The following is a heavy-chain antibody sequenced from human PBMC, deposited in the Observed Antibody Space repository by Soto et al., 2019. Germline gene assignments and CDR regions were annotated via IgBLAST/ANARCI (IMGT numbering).Heavy chain of an antibody. D-gene: IGHD3-10*01. CDR3: ATFSGYYYGSGSLNWFDP. J-gene: IGHJ5*02. CDR1: GGSISSGDYY. CDR2: IYYSGST. Sequence: SETLSLTCTVSGGSISSGDYYWSWIRQPPGKGLEWIGYIYYSGSTYYNPSLKSRVTISVDTSKNQFSLKLSSVTAADTAVYYCATFSGYYYGSGSLNWFDPWGQGTLVTVSS. V-gene: IGHV4-30-4*01.